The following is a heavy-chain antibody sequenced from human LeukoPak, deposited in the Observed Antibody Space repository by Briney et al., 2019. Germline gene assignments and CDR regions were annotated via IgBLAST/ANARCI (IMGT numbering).Heavy chain of an antibody. Sequence: GGSLRLSCAASGFTFSTYAMHWVRQAPSKGLEWVAVISYDGTTKYYADSVKGRFTISRDNSKNTLDLQMSSLSADDTAVYYCARDPGGGPKQYYDSTGYYFDYWGQGTLVTVSS. CDR1: GFTFSTYA. J-gene: IGHJ4*02. D-gene: IGHD3-22*01. CDR3: ARDPGGGPKQYYDSTGYYFDY. V-gene: IGHV3-30-3*01. CDR2: ISYDGTTK.